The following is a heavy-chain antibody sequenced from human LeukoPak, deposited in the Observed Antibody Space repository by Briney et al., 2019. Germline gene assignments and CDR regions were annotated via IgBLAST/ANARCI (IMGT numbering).Heavy chain of an antibody. CDR2: IRQDGSER. Sequence: PGGSLRLSCAASGFTFSAYWMSWVRQAPGKGVEWVATIRQDGSERFYVGSVKGRFTISRDNAKSSLFLQMNSLRAEDTAVYYCARQPNGGYEGDYFDYWGQGTLVTVSS. D-gene: IGHD5-12*01. J-gene: IGHJ4*02. CDR1: GFTFSAYW. CDR3: ARQPNGGYEGDYFDY. V-gene: IGHV3-7*01.